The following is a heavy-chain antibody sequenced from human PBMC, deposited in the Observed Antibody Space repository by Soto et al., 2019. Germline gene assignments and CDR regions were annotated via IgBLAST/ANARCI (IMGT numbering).Heavy chain of an antibody. V-gene: IGHV3-7*01. Sequence: EVQLVESGGDLVQPGGSLRLSCAVSGFSFRNYWMSWVRQAPGKGLEWVANIKHDGSEQNFLDSVKDRFTISRDNGKNSLFLQMNSLRAEDTAVYYCARDIGYSSFDYWGQGTRVTVSS. J-gene: IGHJ4*02. D-gene: IGHD2-15*01. CDR1: GFSFRNYW. CDR2: IKHDGSEQ. CDR3: ARDIGYSSFDY.